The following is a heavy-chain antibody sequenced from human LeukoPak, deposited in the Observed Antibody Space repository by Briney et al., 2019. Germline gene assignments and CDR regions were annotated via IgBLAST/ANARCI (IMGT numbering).Heavy chain of an antibody. CDR3: ARRSGNDAFDI. CDR1: GYIFTTYW. D-gene: IGHD2-15*01. Sequence: NRGGYLQIYCQGSGYIFTTYWIGRVRQLPGKVLEWMGIIYPGDSDTRYSPSFQGQVTISADKSISTAYLQLSSLKASDTAMYYCARRSGNDAFDIWGQGTMVTVSS. V-gene: IGHV5-51*01. J-gene: IGHJ3*02. CDR2: IYPGDSDT.